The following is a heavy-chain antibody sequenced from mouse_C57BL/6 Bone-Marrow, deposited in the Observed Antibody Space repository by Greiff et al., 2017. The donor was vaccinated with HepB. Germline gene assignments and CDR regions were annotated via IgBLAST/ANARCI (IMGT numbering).Heavy chain of an antibody. Sequence: EVNLVESGGGLVQPKGSLKLSCAASGFTFNTYAMHWVRQAPGKGLEWVARIRSKSSNYATYYADSVKDRFTISRDDSQSMLYLQMNNLKTEDTAMYYCVRDSGYDYDGAYYFDYWGQGTTLTVSS. CDR3: VRDSGYDYDGAYYFDY. CDR2: IRSKSSNYAT. J-gene: IGHJ2*01. CDR1: GFTFNTYA. V-gene: IGHV10-3*01. D-gene: IGHD2-4*01.